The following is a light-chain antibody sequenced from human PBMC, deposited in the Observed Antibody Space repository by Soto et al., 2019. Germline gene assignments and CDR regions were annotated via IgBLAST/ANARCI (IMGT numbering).Light chain of an antibody. CDR2: GNI. CDR3: QSYDSSLTVV. J-gene: IGLJ2*01. CDR1: TSTIGAGYD. V-gene: IGLV1-40*01. Sequence: QSVLTQPPSVFGAPGQRVTISCTGSTSTIGAGYDVHWYQQVPGTAPKLLIYGNINRPSGVPDRFSGSKSGTSASLAITGLQADDEADYYCQSYDSSLTVVFGGGTKLTVL.